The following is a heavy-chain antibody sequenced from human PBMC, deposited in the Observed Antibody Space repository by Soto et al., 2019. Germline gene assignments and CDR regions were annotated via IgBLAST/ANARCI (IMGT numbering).Heavy chain of an antibody. D-gene: IGHD1-1*01. Sequence: EVQLLESGGGLIQPGGSLRLSCAGSGFTFSDYAMAWVRQAPGKGLEWVSGISDSGITTRYADSVKGRCTISRDNSKTTVYLQMNDLRPDDTAVYYCATWHEREHAYDVWGQGTTVTVSS. CDR2: ISDSGITT. V-gene: IGHV3-23*01. CDR3: ATWHEREHAYDV. J-gene: IGHJ3*01. CDR1: GFTFSDYA.